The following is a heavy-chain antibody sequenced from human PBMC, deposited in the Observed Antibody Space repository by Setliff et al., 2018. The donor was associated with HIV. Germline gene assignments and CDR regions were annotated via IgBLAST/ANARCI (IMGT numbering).Heavy chain of an antibody. D-gene: IGHD3-9*01. Sequence: GASVKVSCKASGGTFSSYAISWVRQAPGQGLEWMEWISAYNGNTNYAQKFQGRVTMTTDTSTSTAYMALSSLRSEDTALYYCAGSILTGYYTFGADYWGQGTLVTVSS. V-gene: IGHV1-18*01. CDR2: ISAYNGNT. J-gene: IGHJ4*02. CDR3: AGSILTGYYTFGADY. CDR1: GGTFSSYA.